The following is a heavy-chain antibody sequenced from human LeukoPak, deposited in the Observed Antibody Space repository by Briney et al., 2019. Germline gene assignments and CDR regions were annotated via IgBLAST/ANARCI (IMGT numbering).Heavy chain of an antibody. CDR3: ARDLFSSSWYVIVYYYGMDV. J-gene: IGHJ6*02. CDR2: INPNSGGT. Sequence: ASVKVSCKASGYTFTGYYMHWVRQAPGQGFEWMGWINPNSGGTNYAQKFQGRVTMTRDTSISTAYMELSRLRSDDTAVYYCARDLFSSSWYVIVYYYGMDVWGQGTTVTVSS. D-gene: IGHD6-13*01. V-gene: IGHV1-2*02. CDR1: GYTFTGYY.